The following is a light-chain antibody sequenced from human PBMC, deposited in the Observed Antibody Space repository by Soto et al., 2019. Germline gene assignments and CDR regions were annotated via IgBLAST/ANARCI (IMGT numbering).Light chain of an antibody. CDR3: QQFRNWPWT. CDR2: AGS. J-gene: IGKJ1*01. CDR1: QSISIN. Sequence: EIVLTQSPGTLSVSPGDRVTLSCRASQSISINLAWYQHKPGQAPRLLIHAGSTRATGIPARISGSGSGTEFTLTISSLQSEDFAVYYWQQFRNWPWTFGQGTKVEV. V-gene: IGKV3D-15*01.